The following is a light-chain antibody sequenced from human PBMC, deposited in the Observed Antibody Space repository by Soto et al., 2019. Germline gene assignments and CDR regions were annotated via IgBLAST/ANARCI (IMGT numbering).Light chain of an antibody. V-gene: IGLV2-18*02. Sequence: QSVLTQPPSVSGSPGQSVTISCTGTSSDVGSYNRLSWYQQPPGTAPKLMISEVSNRPSGVPDRFSGSKSGNTASLTISGLQAEDEADYYCSSYTSSSTYVFGTGTKVTVL. J-gene: IGLJ1*01. CDR1: SSDVGSYNR. CDR2: EVS. CDR3: SSYTSSSTYV.